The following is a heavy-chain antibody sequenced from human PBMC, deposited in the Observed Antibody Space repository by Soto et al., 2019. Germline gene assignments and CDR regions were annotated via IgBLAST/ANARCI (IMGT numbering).Heavy chain of an antibody. CDR1: GGSFSGYY. CDR2: INHSGST. V-gene: IGHV4-34*01. D-gene: IGHD3-10*01. CDR3: ARRSLSAGRTWFDP. Sequence: SETLSLTCAVYGGSFSGYYWSWIRQPPGKGLEWIGEINHSGSTNYNPSLKSRVTISVDTSKNQFSLNLSSVTAADTAAYSCARRSLSAGRTWFDPWGQGTLVT. J-gene: IGHJ5*02.